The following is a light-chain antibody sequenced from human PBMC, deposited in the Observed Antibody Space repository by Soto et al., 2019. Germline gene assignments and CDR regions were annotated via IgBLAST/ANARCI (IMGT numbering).Light chain of an antibody. V-gene: IGKV1-5*01. Sequence: QMTQPPSTPSASVGDRVTITCRASQTISFSLAWYPQKPGKAPKLLIYDAPTLQSGVPSTFSGSESGTEFILTISGLQPDDFAPYYCQQYHGYSLTFGQGTKVDIK. CDR2: DAP. CDR1: QTISFS. CDR3: QQYHGYSLT. J-gene: IGKJ1*01.